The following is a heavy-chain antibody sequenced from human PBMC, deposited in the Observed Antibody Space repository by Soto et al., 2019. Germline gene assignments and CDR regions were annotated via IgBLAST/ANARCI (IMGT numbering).Heavy chain of an antibody. J-gene: IGHJ6*02. CDR1: GDIVSSNRAS. V-gene: IGHV6-1*01. CDR2: TYYKSKWNN. CDR3: TGITWFRGMDV. D-gene: IGHD3-10*01. Sequence: SQSRSLACAICGDIVSSNRASWDWIMHSPSRGLEWLGRTYYKSKWNNDYALSVKSRITINPDTSKNQSSLHLYSVTPEDTAVYYCTGITWFRGMDVWGQGNPVTVSS.